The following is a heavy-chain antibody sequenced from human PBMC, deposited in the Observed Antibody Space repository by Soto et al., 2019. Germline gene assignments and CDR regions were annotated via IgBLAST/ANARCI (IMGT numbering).Heavy chain of an antibody. D-gene: IGHD6-19*01. CDR3: ARGSFSSGWFPSTGYGMDV. CDR2: IGTAGDT. Sequence: GGSLRLSCAASGFTFSSYDMHWVRQATGKGLEWVSAIGTAGDTYYPGSVKGRFTISRENAKNSSYLQMNSLRAGDTAVYYCARGSFSSGWFPSTGYGMDVWGQGTTVTVSS. CDR1: GFTFSSYD. J-gene: IGHJ6*02. V-gene: IGHV3-13*01.